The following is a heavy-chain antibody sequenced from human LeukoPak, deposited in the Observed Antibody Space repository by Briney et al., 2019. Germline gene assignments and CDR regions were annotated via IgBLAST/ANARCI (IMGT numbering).Heavy chain of an antibody. CDR3: ARDPSYYDSSGCDY. Sequence: GGSLRLSCAASGFTFSHYWMHWVRQAPGKGLVWVSRINSDGSRTSNADSVKGRFTISRDNAKNTLYLQMNSLRAEDTAVYYSARDPSYYDSSGCDYWGQGTLVTVSS. D-gene: IGHD3-22*01. CDR2: INSDGSRT. CDR1: GFTFSHYW. V-gene: IGHV3-74*01. J-gene: IGHJ4*02.